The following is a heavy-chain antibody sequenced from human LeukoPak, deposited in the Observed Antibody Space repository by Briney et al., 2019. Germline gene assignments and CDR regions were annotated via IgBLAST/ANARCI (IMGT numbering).Heavy chain of an antibody. J-gene: IGHJ4*02. CDR2: INSDGSST. D-gene: IGHD3-22*01. Sequence: GGSLRLSCAASEFTFSTYWMHWVRQGAGKGLVWVSRINSDGSSTSYADSVKGRFTISRDNAKNTLYLQMNSLRAEDTAMYYCARGYYDTSGYYGEGFDYWGQGTLVTVSS. CDR3: ARGYYDTSGYYGEGFDY. V-gene: IGHV3-74*01. CDR1: EFTFSTYW.